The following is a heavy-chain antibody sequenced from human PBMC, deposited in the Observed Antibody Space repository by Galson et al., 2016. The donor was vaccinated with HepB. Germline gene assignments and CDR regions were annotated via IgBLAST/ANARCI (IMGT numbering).Heavy chain of an antibody. CDR3: ARAFYDTTGHGEWFDA. D-gene: IGHD3-16*01. CDR1: GYRFSTYA. J-gene: IGHJ5*02. CDR2: INAASGLT. V-gene: IGHV1-3*01. Sequence: SVKVSCKASGYRFSTYAIHWVRQAPGQGLEWVGWINAASGLTKYAQKVQGRVSITSDTSANTVYMEVTSLTSEDTALYFCARAFYDTTGHGEWFDAWGQGTLVTVSS.